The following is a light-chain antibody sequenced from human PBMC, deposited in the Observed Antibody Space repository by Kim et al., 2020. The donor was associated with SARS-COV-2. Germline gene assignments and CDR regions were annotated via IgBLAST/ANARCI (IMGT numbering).Light chain of an antibody. Sequence: EIVLTQSPGTLSLSPGERATLSCRASQTVSSNYLGWYQQKPGQAPRLLIYGASSRATGIPDRFSGSGSGTDFTLTISGLEPEEFAVYYCQQYGTSPPYTFGQGTKLEI. CDR2: GAS. CDR1: QTVSSNY. V-gene: IGKV3-20*01. CDR3: QQYGTSPPYT. J-gene: IGKJ2*01.